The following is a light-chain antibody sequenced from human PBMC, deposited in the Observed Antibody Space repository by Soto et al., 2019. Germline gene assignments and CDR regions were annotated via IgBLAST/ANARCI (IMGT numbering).Light chain of an antibody. CDR1: SSTVGSNH. CDR3: AAWDDNFSTYV. CDR2: NNN. Sequence: QSALTQPPSASVTPGQRVTISCSGYSSTVGSNHVYWYQKFPGMAPKLLIPNNNQRPSGVPDRFSGSKSVTSASLAIRGLRSEDEADYYCAAWDDNFSTYVFGSGTKVTVL. V-gene: IGLV1-47*01. J-gene: IGLJ1*01.